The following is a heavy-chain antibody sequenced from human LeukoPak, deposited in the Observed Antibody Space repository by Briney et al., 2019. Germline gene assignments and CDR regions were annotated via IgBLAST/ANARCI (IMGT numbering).Heavy chain of an antibody. CDR2: ISGNSGSDT. J-gene: IGHJ4*02. V-gene: IGHV3-23*01. Sequence: WGSLRLSCAASGFTFSSYAMGWVRQAPGKGLEWFSAISGNSGSDTYYADAVKGRFTISRDNSKTTLYLEMNSLRAEDTAVYYCAKGSSSGRPYFFDYWGQGSLVAVSS. CDR1: GFTFSSYA. D-gene: IGHD3-10*01. CDR3: AKGSSSGRPYFFDY.